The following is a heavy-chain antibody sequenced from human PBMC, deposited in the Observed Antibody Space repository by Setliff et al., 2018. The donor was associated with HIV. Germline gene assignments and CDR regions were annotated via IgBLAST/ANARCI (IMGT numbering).Heavy chain of an antibody. CDR2: MSAYSGDT. CDR1: GYTFTAYG. D-gene: IGHD3-22*01. V-gene: IGHV1-18*04. Sequence: ASVKVSCKASGYTFTAYGITWVRQAPGQGLEWMGWMSAYSGDTKYAQKIQGRVNMTRDTSTDTAYVELRSLRFDDTALYYCVRGYYYDKAGYGTFDIWCQGTVVTVS. CDR3: VRGYYYDKAGYGTFDI. J-gene: IGHJ3*02.